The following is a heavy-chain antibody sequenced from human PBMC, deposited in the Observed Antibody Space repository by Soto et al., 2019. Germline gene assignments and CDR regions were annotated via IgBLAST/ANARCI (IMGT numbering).Heavy chain of an antibody. Sequence: GGSLRLSCAASGFTFSSYGMHWVRQAPGKGLEWVAVISYDGSNKYYADSVKGRFTISRDNSKNTLYLQMNSLRAEDTAVYYCAKDRPDCSGGSCYPVYMDVWGKGTTVTVSS. J-gene: IGHJ6*03. V-gene: IGHV3-30*18. CDR2: ISYDGSNK. CDR3: AKDRPDCSGGSCYPVYMDV. D-gene: IGHD2-15*01. CDR1: GFTFSSYG.